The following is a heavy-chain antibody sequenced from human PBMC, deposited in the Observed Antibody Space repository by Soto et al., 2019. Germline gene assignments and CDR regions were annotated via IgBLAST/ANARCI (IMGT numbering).Heavy chain of an antibody. J-gene: IGHJ6*02. D-gene: IGHD4-17*01. CDR1: GFTFSDYS. V-gene: IGHV3-21*01. Sequence: GGSLRLSCAASGFTFSDYSMNWVRQAPGKGLEWVSSISGSTSYIYYADSVKGRFTISRDNAKNSLYLQMNSLRAEDTAVYYCARDPPYGDYDYYYYYAMDVWGQGTTVTVSS. CDR3: ARDPPYGDYDYYYYYAMDV. CDR2: ISGSTSYI.